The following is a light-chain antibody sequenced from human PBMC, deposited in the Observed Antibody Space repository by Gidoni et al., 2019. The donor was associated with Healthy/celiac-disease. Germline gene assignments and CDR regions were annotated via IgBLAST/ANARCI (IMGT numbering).Light chain of an antibody. V-gene: IGLV3-1*01. CDR1: KLGDKY. CDR2: QDN. Sequence: SYELTQPPSLSVSPGQTASITCSGDKLGDKYACWYQQRPGQSPVLLIYQDNKRPSGIPERFSGSNAGNTATLTISGTQAMDEADYYCQAWDSSTVVFAGGTKLTVL. CDR3: QAWDSSTVV. J-gene: IGLJ2*01.